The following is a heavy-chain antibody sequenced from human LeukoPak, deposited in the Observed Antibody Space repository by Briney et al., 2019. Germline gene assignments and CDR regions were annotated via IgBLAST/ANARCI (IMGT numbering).Heavy chain of an antibody. D-gene: IGHD5-18*01. CDR3: ATLDTAMAPNPPTGHKGKHYYYGMDV. V-gene: IGHV3-53*04. Sequence: PGGSLRLSCAASGFTVSSNYMSWVRQAPGKGLEWVSVIYSGGSTYYADSVKGRFTISRHNSKNTLYLQMNSLRAEDTAVYYCATLDTAMAPNPPTGHKGKHYYYGMDVWGQGTTVTVSS. J-gene: IGHJ6*02. CDR2: IYSGGST. CDR1: GFTVSSNY.